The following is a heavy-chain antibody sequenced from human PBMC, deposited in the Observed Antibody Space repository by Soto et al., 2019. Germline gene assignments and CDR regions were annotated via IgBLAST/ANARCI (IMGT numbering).Heavy chain of an antibody. J-gene: IGHJ6*02. CDR1: GYTFTSYY. Sequence: ASVKVSCKASGYTFTSYYMHWVRQAPGQGLEWMGIINPSGGSTSYAQKFQGGVNMTRDTSISTAYMELSRLRSDDTAVYYCARARSLVYANLYYYCGMDVWGQGTTVTVSS. V-gene: IGHV1-46*01. CDR3: ARARSLVYANLYYYCGMDV. CDR2: INPSGGST. D-gene: IGHD2-8*01.